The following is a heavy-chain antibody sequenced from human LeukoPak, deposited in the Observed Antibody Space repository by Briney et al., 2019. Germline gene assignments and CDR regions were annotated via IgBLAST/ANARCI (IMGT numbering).Heavy chain of an antibody. CDR1: AFTFTNAW. CDR3: TDPPTSL. J-gene: IGHJ4*02. CDR2: IKSKADGGTT. D-gene: IGHD1-1*01. Sequence: PGGSLRLSWAASAFTFTNAWVSWVRRAPGKGLEWLGRIKSKADGGTTLHAASVEDRIAISRDDSINTLYLQMNSLKIEDTAVYYCTDPPTSLWGQGILVTVSS. V-gene: IGHV3-15*01.